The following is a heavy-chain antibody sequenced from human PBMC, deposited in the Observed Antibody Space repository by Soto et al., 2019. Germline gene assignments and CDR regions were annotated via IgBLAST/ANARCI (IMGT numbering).Heavy chain of an antibody. CDR3: ASRDPGTSVDY. V-gene: IGHV4-4*02. J-gene: IGHJ4*02. D-gene: IGHD1-7*01. CDR1: GGSFTSNNW. Sequence: QVQLQESGPGLVKPSGTLSLTCAVSGGSFTSNNWWTWVRQPPGQGLEWIGEIYRTGRTNYNQSLKSRVTISLDKSENQFSLKVTSLTAADTAVYYCASRDPGTSVDYWGQGTLVTVSS. CDR2: IYRTGRT.